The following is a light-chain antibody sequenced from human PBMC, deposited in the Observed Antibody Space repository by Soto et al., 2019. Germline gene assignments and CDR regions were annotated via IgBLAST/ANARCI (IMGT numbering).Light chain of an antibody. CDR1: QSVQTW. CDR3: QQYNHYFT. V-gene: IGKV1-5*03. J-gene: IGKJ2*01. Sequence: IQQTQSPYTLSASVGYSVTTTCRASQSVQTWLSWFQQKPGKAHKLLIYKATTLETGFPSRFSGSGSETEFTLTISSLQPDDLETYYRQQYNHYFTFGQGTQLDIK. CDR2: KAT.